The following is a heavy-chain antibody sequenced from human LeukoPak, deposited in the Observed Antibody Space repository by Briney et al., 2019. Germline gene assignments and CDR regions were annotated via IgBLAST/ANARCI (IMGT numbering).Heavy chain of an antibody. V-gene: IGHV3-20*04. J-gene: IGHJ4*02. D-gene: IGHD6-19*01. CDR2: INSNGGSA. CDR1: GFTFDDYG. Sequence: WGSLRLSCAASGFTFDDYGMSWVRQAPGKGLEWVSGINSNGGSAGYADSVKGRFTISRDNAKNSLYLQMNSLRAEDTAVYYCAREDTYSRGWYGPDYWGQGTLVTVSS. CDR3: AREDTYSRGWYGPDY.